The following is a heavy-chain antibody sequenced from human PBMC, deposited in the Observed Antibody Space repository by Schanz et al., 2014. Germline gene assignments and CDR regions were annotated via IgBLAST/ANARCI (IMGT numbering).Heavy chain of an antibody. V-gene: IGHV1-18*01. CDR3: ARDRRFLGRDDLYYFDS. CDR1: GYIFINSG. CDR2: ISVYNHNK. J-gene: IGHJ4*02. Sequence: QVQLVQSGAEVKKPGATVKVSCKASGYIFINSGISWVRQAPGQGLEWMGWISVYNHNKEYDQKLQGRVTMTTDTSTSTANMPLTHLRSDDAAVYYCARDRRFLGRDDLYYFDSWGQGTLVTVSS. D-gene: IGHD3-3*01.